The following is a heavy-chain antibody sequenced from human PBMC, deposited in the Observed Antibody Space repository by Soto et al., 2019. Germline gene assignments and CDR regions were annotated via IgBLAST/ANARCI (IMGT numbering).Heavy chain of an antibody. V-gene: IGHV3-23*01. CDR2: ISGSGGST. J-gene: IGHJ3*02. CDR1: GFTFSSYA. Sequence: GGSLRLSCAASGFTFSSYAMSWVRQAPGKGLEWVSAISGSGGSTYYADSVKGRFTISRDNSKNTLYLQMNSLRAEDTAVYYCAKDATSYGGNPNDAFDIWGQGTMVTVSS. D-gene: IGHD4-17*01. CDR3: AKDATSYGGNPNDAFDI.